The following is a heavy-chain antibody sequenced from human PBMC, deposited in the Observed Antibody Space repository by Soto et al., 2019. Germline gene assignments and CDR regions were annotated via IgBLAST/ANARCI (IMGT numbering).Heavy chain of an antibody. CDR1: GFTFSDYW. CDR3: VRSSGWTGDY. Sequence: EVQLVESGGGLVQPGGSLRLSCVASGFTFSDYWMNWVRQGPGKGLEWVANIEQDGSEVNYVASVKGRFTISRDNAKHTLQLEMNNQRAEDKAMYYCVRSSGWTGDYWGQGILVTVSS. J-gene: IGHJ4*02. CDR2: IEQDGSEV. D-gene: IGHD3-10*01. V-gene: IGHV3-7*04.